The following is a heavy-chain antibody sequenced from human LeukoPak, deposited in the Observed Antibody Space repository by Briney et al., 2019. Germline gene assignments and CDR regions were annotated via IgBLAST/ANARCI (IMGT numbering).Heavy chain of an antibody. CDR2: IYPGDSDT. CDR3: ARPHTLDRTTKYYFDY. Sequence: GESLKISCKGSGYSFTSYWIGWVRQMPGKGLEWMGIIYPGDSDTKYSPSFQGQVTISADKPITTAYLQWSSLEASDTAMYYCARPHTLDRTTKYYFDYWGQGTLVTVSS. J-gene: IGHJ4*02. V-gene: IGHV5-51*04. CDR1: GYSFTSYW. D-gene: IGHD1-14*01.